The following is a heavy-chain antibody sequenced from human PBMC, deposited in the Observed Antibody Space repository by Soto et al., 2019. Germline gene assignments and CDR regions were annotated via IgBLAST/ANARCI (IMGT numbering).Heavy chain of an antibody. D-gene: IGHD3-10*01. V-gene: IGHV1-2*04. Sequence: ASVPVSCQASGSTFPGYYMHWVRQAPGQGLEWMGWINPNSGGTNYAQKFQGWVTMTRDTSISTAYMELSRLRSDDTAVYYCARDRARITMVRGGYYMDVWGKGTTVTVSS. CDR1: GSTFPGYY. CDR3: ARDRARITMVRGGYYMDV. J-gene: IGHJ6*03. CDR2: INPNSGGT.